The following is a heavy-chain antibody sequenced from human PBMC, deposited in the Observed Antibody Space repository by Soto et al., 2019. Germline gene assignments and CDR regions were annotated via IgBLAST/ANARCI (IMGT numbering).Heavy chain of an antibody. V-gene: IGHV1-24*01. CDR1: GYTLTELS. D-gene: IGHD2-2*01. CDR2: FDPEDGET. J-gene: IGHJ4*02. Sequence: SVKVSCKVSGYTLTELSMHWVRQAPGKGLEWMGGFDPEDGETIYAQKFQGRVTMTEDTSTDTAYMELSSLRSEDTAVYYCATLLREYCSSTSCYFGAQNYYFDYWGQGTLVTVSS. CDR3: ATLLREYCSSTSCYFGAQNYYFDY.